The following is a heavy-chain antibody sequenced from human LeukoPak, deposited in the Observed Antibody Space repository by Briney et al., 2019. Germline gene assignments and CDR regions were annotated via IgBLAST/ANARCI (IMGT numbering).Heavy chain of an antibody. CDR1: GGSISSYY. D-gene: IGHD6-13*01. J-gene: IGHJ6*03. CDR3: ARDNIAAAGSYYYMDV. Sequence: PSETLSLTCAVSGGSISSYYWSWIRQPAGKGLEWIGRIYTSGSTNYNPSLKSRVTMSVDTSKNPFSLKLSSVTAADTAVYYCARDNIAAAGSYYYMDVWGKGTTVTISS. V-gene: IGHV4-4*07. CDR2: IYTSGST.